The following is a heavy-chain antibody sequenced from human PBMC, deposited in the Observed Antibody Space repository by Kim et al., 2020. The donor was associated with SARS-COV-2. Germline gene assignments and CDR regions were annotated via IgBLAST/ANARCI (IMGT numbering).Heavy chain of an antibody. Sequence: SETLSLTCAVYGGSFSGYYWSWIRQPPGKGLEWIGEINHSGSTNYNPSLKSRVTISVDTSKNQFSLKLSSVTAADTAVYYCARGGRLVVPAADNWFDPWGQGTLVTVSS. D-gene: IGHD2-2*01. V-gene: IGHV4-34*01. CDR1: GGSFSGYY. CDR2: INHSGST. J-gene: IGHJ5*02. CDR3: ARGGRLVVPAADNWFDP.